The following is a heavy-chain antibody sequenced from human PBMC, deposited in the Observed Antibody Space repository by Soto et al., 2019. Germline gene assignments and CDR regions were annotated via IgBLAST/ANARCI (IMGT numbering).Heavy chain of an antibody. J-gene: IGHJ4*01. D-gene: IGHD1-20*01. Sequence: PSETLSLTCTVSGDAISNFYWSWIRQTPGRGLEWIGCVHESGYTDYNPSLKGRVTISLLPSESQFSLSLRSATAADTATYYCARGTRALITSFFAYWGQGIPVTVS. CDR1: GDAISNFY. CDR2: VHESGYT. CDR3: ARGTRALITSFFAY. V-gene: IGHV4-59*01.